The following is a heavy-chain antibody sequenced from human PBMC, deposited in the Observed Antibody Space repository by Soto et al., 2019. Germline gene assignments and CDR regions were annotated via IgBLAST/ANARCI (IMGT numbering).Heavy chain of an antibody. Sequence: PGGSLRLSCAASGFTFSSYSMHWVRQAPGKGPEWVSYISSSSIYYADSVKGRFTVSRDNAKNSLYLQMNSLRAGDTAVYYCARDVYQLPLTVFDYWGQGALVTVSS. J-gene: IGHJ4*02. CDR2: ISSSSI. CDR3: ARDVYQLPLTVFDY. CDR1: GFTFSSYS. D-gene: IGHD2-2*02. V-gene: IGHV3-48*01.